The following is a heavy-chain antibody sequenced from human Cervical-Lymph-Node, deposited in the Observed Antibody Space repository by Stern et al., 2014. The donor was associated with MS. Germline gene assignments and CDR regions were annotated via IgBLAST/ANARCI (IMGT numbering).Heavy chain of an antibody. Sequence: QVQLQESGPGLVKPSETLSLTCTVSGGSIASGKFYWAWLRQTPGKGLEWIGFVSYSGSSYYSPALKGRVTVSADTSKSQFSLTMSSVTAADTAMYYCARLTFENRSYFFDYWGQGALVTVSS. V-gene: IGHV4-39*01. J-gene: IGHJ4*02. D-gene: IGHD1-26*01. CDR2: VSYSGSS. CDR3: ARLTFENRSYFFDY. CDR1: GGSIASGKFY.